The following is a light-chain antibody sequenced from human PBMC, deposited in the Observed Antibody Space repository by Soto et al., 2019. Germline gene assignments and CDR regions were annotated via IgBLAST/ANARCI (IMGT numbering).Light chain of an antibody. Sequence: DIQMTQSPSSLSASVGDRVTITCQASQDISNYLNWYQQKPGKAPKLMIYDASNLETGDPSRFSGSGSGTDFTFNISSLQPEDIATYYCKQYANPPWVVTFGHGTKVDIK. J-gene: IGKJ3*01. V-gene: IGKV1-33*01. CDR2: DAS. CDR1: QDISNY. CDR3: KQYANPPWVVT.